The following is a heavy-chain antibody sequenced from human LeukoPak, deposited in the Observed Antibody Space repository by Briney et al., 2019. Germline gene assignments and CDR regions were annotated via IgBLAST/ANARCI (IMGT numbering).Heavy chain of an antibody. V-gene: IGHV3-23*01. CDR3: ANYLRQLPFDY. J-gene: IGHJ4*02. CDR2: VTSGGST. D-gene: IGHD2-2*01. Sequence: GGSLRLSCAASGFTFTSYVMTWVRQAPEKGLEWVSAVTSGGSTFYADSVKGRFTISRDNSKNTLYLQMNSLRAEDTAVHYCANYLRQLPFDYWGQGTLVTVSS. CDR1: GFTFTSYV.